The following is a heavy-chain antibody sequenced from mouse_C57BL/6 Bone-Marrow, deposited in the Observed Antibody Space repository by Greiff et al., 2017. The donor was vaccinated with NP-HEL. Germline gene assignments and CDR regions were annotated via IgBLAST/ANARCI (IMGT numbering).Heavy chain of an antibody. J-gene: IGHJ2*01. V-gene: IGHV1-22*01. CDR1: GYTFTDYN. Sequence: EVQLQQSGPELVKPGASVKMSCKASGYTFTDYNMHWVKQSHGKSLEWIGYINPNNGGTSYNQKFKGQATLTVNKSYSTAYMELRSLTSGYSAVDYCARQAAQGTGGDYWGQGTTLTVSS. CDR2: INPNNGGT. D-gene: IGHD6-1*01. CDR3: ARQAAQGTGGDY.